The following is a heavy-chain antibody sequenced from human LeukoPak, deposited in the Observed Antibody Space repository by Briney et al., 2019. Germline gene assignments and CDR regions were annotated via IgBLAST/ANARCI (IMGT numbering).Heavy chain of an antibody. D-gene: IGHD1-26*01. Sequence: SETLSLTCTVSGGSLTTHYWAWIRQPPGKGLEWIGFDSKTGNTNYNPSLKSRVTISVDTSKSTFSLRLSSLTAADAAVYFCARRGAPSKFYYFDSWGQGTLVTVSS. CDR3: ARRGAPSKFYYFDS. V-gene: IGHV4-59*08. CDR1: GGSLTTHY. J-gene: IGHJ4*02. CDR2: DSKTGNT.